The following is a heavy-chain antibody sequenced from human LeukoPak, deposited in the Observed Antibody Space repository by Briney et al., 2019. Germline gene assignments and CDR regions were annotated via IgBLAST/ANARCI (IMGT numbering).Heavy chain of an antibody. CDR1: GGSISSGGYY. V-gene: IGHV4-31*03. CDR3: ARVGFGNTPHPIDY. Sequence: SETLSLTCTVSGGSISSGGYYWSWIRQHPGKGLEWIGYIFHSGSTYYNPSLKSRVTMSVDTSKNQFSLKLNSVTAADTAVYYCARVGFGNTPHPIDYWGQGTLVTVSS. J-gene: IGHJ4*02. CDR2: IFHSGST. D-gene: IGHD4-23*01.